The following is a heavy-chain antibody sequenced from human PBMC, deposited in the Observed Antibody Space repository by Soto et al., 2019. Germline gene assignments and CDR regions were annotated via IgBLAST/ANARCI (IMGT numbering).Heavy chain of an antibody. D-gene: IGHD4-17*01. Sequence: ASVKVSCKASGGTFSSYTISWVRQATGQGLEYLGWMNPNSGDTAYVQKFQGRVTMTWDTSITTAYMELRSLRSEDTAVYFCARGVKYGAYSRWFDPWGQGTLVTVSS. CDR2: MNPNSGDT. V-gene: IGHV1-8*02. CDR3: ARGVKYGAYSRWFDP. CDR1: GGTFSSYT. J-gene: IGHJ5*02.